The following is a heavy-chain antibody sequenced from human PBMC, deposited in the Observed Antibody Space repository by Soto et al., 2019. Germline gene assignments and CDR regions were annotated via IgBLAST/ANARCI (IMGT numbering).Heavy chain of an antibody. CDR1: GFTFDDYA. D-gene: IGHD6-13*01. Sequence: PVGSLRLSCAASGFTFDDYAMHWVRQAPGKGLEWVSGISWNSGSIGYADSVKGRFTISRDNAKNSLYLQMNSLRAEDTALYYCAKDFSSWSSGVDYWGQGTLVTVSS. J-gene: IGHJ4*02. CDR2: ISWNSGSI. CDR3: AKDFSSWSSGVDY. V-gene: IGHV3-9*01.